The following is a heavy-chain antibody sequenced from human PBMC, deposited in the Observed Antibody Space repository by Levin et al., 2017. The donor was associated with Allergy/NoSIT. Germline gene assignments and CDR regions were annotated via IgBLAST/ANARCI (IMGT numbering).Heavy chain of an antibody. CDR1: GYTFTSYY. D-gene: IGHD6-19*01. CDR3: ARGPVAGTRGHWFDP. Sequence: GESLKISCKASGYTFTSYYMHWVRQAPGQGLEWMGIINPSGGSTSYAQKFQGRVTMTRDTSTSTVYMELSSLRSEDTAVYYCARGPVAGTRGHWFDPWGQGTLVTVSS. J-gene: IGHJ5*02. CDR2: INPSGGST. V-gene: IGHV1-46*01.